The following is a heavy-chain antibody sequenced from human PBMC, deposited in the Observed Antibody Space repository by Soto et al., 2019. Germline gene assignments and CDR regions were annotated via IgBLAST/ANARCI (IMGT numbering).Heavy chain of an antibody. CDR2: IYYSGST. J-gene: IGHJ4*02. D-gene: IGHD3-10*01. V-gene: IGHV4-59*01. CDR1: GGSISSYY. Sequence: TLSLTCTVSGGSISSYYWSWIRQPPGKGLEWIGYIYYSGSTNYNPSLKSRVTISVDTSKNQFSLKLSSVTAADTAVYYCARGRLQWFYFDYWGQGTLVTVSS. CDR3: ARGRLQWFYFDY.